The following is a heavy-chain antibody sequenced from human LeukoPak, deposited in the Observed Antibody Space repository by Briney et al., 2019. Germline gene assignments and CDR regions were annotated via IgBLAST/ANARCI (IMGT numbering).Heavy chain of an antibody. D-gene: IGHD3-10*01. Sequence: ASVKVSCKASGYTFTSYYMHWVRQAPGQGLEWMGIINPSGGSTSYAQKFQGRVTMTRDVSTSTVYMELSSLRSEDTAVYYCARQLRFGGGGFDPWGQGTLVTVSS. V-gene: IGHV1-46*01. J-gene: IGHJ5*02. CDR1: GYTFTSYY. CDR2: INPSGGST. CDR3: ARQLRFGGGGFDP.